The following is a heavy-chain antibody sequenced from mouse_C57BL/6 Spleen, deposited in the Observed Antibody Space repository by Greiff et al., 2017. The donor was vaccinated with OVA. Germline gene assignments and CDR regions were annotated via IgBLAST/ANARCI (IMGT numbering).Heavy chain of an antibody. Sequence: EVQLQQSGPELVKPGASVKLPCTASGYTFTDYNMDWVQQSPGKSLEWIGDINPNNGGTIYNQKFKGKATLTVDKSSSTAYMELRSLTSEDTAVYYCAQRCIDYWGQGTSVTVSS. D-gene: IGHD6-5*01. V-gene: IGHV1-18*01. CDR2: INPNNGGT. J-gene: IGHJ4*01. CDR3: AQRCIDY. CDR1: GYTFTDYN.